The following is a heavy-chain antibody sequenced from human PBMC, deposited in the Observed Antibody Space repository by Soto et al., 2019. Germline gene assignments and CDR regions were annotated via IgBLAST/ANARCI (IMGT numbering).Heavy chain of an antibody. D-gene: IGHD1-1*01. CDR1: GDSISSGGYY. J-gene: IGHJ4*02. CDR3: ARWPQLEPCFDY. V-gene: IGHV4-31*03. Sequence: QVQLQESGPGLVKPSQTLSLTCTVSGDSISSGGYYWNWIRQHPGKGLEWIGNIYYSGSTYYNPSLKIRVTISVDTSKNQFSLKLSSVTAADTAVYYCARWPQLEPCFDYWGQGTLVTVSS. CDR2: IYYSGST.